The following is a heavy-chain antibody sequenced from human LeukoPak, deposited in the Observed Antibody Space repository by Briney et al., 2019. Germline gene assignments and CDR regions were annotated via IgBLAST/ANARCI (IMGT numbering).Heavy chain of an antibody. D-gene: IGHD3-9*01. CDR3: AKGPDILTGYYIGYYFDY. J-gene: IGHJ4*02. V-gene: IGHV3-53*01. Sequence: GGSLRLSCAVSGFTVSSNYMSWVRQASGKGLEWVSVMYSGGSTYYADSVKGRFTISRDNSKNTLYLQMNSLRAEDTAVYYCAKGPDILTGYYIGYYFDYWGQGTLVTVSS. CDR2: MYSGGST. CDR1: GFTVSSNY.